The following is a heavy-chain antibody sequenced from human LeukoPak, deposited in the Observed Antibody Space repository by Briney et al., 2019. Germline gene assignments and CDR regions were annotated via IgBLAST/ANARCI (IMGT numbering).Heavy chain of an antibody. CDR1: GFTFSSYS. CDR3: ARDLYSGWLFDY. Sequence: GGSLRLSCAASGFTFSSYSMNWVRQAPGKGLEWVSSISSSSSYIYYADSVKGRFTISRDNANNSLYLQMNSLRAEDTAVYYCARDLYSGWLFDYWGQGTLVTVSS. V-gene: IGHV3-21*01. J-gene: IGHJ4*02. D-gene: IGHD6-19*01. CDR2: ISSSSSYI.